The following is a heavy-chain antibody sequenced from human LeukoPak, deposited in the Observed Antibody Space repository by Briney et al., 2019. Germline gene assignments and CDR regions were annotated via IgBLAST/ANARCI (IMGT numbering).Heavy chain of an antibody. D-gene: IGHD6-6*01. J-gene: IGHJ6*02. CDR2: ISAYNGNT. CDR1: GYTFSSYG. Sequence: ASVKVSCKASGYTFSSYGISWVRQAPGQGLEWMGWISAYNGNTNYAQKLQGRVTMTTDTSTSTAYMELSSRRSEDTAVYYCARGSSGHPPGNGMDVWGQGTTVTVSS. V-gene: IGHV1-18*01. CDR3: ARGSSGHPPGNGMDV.